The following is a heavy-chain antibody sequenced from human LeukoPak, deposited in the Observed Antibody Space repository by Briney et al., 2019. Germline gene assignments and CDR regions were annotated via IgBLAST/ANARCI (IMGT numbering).Heavy chain of an antibody. CDR3: ARDLEYGDAFDI. Sequence: GASVKVSCKASGYTFTSYYMHWVRQAPGQGLEWMGIINPSGGSTSYAQKFQGRVTMTRDTSAGTVYVELSSLRSEDTAVYYCARDLEYGDAFDIWGQGTMVTVSS. V-gene: IGHV1-46*01. D-gene: IGHD6-6*01. J-gene: IGHJ3*02. CDR1: GYTFTSYY. CDR2: INPSGGST.